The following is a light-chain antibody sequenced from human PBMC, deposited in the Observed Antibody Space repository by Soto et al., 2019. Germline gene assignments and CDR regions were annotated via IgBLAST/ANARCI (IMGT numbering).Light chain of an antibody. CDR3: NSYTTSSTLV. CDR2: EVT. J-gene: IGLJ1*01. Sequence: VLAQPASVSGSPGQSITISCTGTSSDVGGYNFVSWYQQHPGKAPKLMIYEVTSRPSGVSNRFSGSKSGNTASLTISGLQAEDEADYYCNSYTTSSTLVFGTGTKVTVL. V-gene: IGLV2-14*03. CDR1: SSDVGGYNF.